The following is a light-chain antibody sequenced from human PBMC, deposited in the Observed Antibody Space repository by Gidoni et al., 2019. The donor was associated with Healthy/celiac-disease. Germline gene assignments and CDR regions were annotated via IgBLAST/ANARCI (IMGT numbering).Light chain of an antibody. J-gene: IGLJ2*01. V-gene: IGLV3-21*02. CDR3: QVWDSSSDHPHVV. CDR2: VDS. Sequence: SYVLTQPPSVSVAPGQTARITCGGNNIGSKSVHWYQQKPGQAPVLVVYVDSDRPSGIPERFSGSNSGNTATLTISRVEAGDEADYYCQVWDSSSDHPHVVFGGGTKLTVL. CDR1: NIGSKS.